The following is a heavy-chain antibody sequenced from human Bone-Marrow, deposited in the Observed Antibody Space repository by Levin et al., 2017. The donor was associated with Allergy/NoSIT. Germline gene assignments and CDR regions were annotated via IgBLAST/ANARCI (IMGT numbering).Heavy chain of an antibody. J-gene: IGHJ2*01. CDR2: ISGSGNTV. CDR1: GFSFNTYE. D-gene: IGHD6-19*01. V-gene: IGHV3-48*03. CDR3: AGKPLSSWLYWCVDL. Sequence: GESLKISCIASGFSFNTYEMNWVRQAPGKGLEWISYISGSGNTVYYADSVKGRFTISRDNARNSLYLHMNSLRPEDTAVYYCAGKPLSSWLYWCVDLWGRGTLVTVSS.